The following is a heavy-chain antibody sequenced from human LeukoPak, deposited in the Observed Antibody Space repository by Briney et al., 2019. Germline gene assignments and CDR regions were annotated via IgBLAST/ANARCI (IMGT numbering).Heavy chain of an antibody. CDR1: VCSLSSNY. V-gene: IGHV3-53*01. J-gene: IGHJ6*03. CDR3: ARDYYDSSGSPPRGYYYMDV. CDR2: IYSDGST. Sequence: GGSLRVSCVHSVCSLSSNYISWVRQAPGKGLEGVAVIYSDGSTYYADSVTDRFTISRDNSKNTLYLQLNSLRAEDTAVYYCARDYYDSSGSPPRGYYYMDVCGKGSTVSVSS. D-gene: IGHD3-22*01.